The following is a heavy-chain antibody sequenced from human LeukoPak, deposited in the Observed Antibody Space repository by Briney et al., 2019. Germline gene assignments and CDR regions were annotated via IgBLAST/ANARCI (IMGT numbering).Heavy chain of an antibody. Sequence: SETLSLTCTVSGGSISSYYWSWIRQPPGKGLEWIGYIYYSGSTNYNPSLKSRVTISVDTSKNQFSLKLSSVTAADTAVYYCARETFWSGLPYYYYYMDVWGKGTTVTVSS. CDR2: IYYSGST. J-gene: IGHJ6*03. V-gene: IGHV4-59*01. D-gene: IGHD3-3*01. CDR3: ARETFWSGLPYYYYYMDV. CDR1: GGSISSYY.